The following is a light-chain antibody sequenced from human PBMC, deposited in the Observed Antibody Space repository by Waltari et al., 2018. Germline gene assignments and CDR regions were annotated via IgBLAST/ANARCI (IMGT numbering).Light chain of an antibody. Sequence: DIVMTQSPDSLAVSLGERATINCKSSQTLLYTSNNKNYLTWYQQKSGQPPKVLIFWASTRESGVAERFKGGGSGTDFTLTINSLQPEDVAVYFCQQYFSSPYTFGQGTKLEIK. CDR1: QTLLYTSNNKNY. J-gene: IGKJ2*01. CDR3: QQYFSSPYT. CDR2: WAS. V-gene: IGKV4-1*01.